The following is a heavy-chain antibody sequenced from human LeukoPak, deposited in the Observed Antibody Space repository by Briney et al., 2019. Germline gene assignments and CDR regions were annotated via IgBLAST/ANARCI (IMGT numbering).Heavy chain of an antibody. V-gene: IGHV3-15*01. D-gene: IGHD3-10*01. Sequence: GGSLRLSCAASGFTFSKDWMSWVRQAPGKGLEWVGRIKSKTDGGTADYAAPVKGRFTISRDDSKNTLYLQMNSLKTEDTAVYCCTTYNDKDAFNIWGQGTMVTVS. CDR3: TTYNDKDAFNI. CDR2: IKSKTDGGTA. CDR1: GFTFSKDW. J-gene: IGHJ3*02.